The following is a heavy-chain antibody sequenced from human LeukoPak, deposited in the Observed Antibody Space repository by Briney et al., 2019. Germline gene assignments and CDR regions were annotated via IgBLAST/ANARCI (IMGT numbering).Heavy chain of an antibody. Sequence: PGRSLRLSCAASGFTFSKFGMHWVRQAPGKGLEWVALISDDGRNKYYADSVKGRFTISRDNPKNTLYLQMSSLRAEDTAVYYCASRSMASDYWGQGTLVTVSS. CDR1: GFTFSKFG. CDR2: ISDDGRNK. V-gene: IGHV3-30*03. J-gene: IGHJ4*02. CDR3: ASRSMASDY. D-gene: IGHD2/OR15-2a*01.